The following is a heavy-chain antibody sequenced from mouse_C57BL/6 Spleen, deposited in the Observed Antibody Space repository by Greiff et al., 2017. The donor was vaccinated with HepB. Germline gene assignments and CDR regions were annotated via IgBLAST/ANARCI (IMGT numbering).Heavy chain of an antibody. D-gene: IGHD2-5*01. CDR1: GYTFTDYN. Sequence: EVQLQQSGPELVKPGASVKIPCKASGYTFTDYNMDWVTQSHGKSLEWIGDINPNNGGTIYNQKFKGKATLTVDKSSSTAYMELRSLTSEDTAVYYCARRGYYSNWYFDVWGTGTTVTVSS. V-gene: IGHV1-18*01. CDR3: ARRGYYSNWYFDV. CDR2: INPNNGGT. J-gene: IGHJ1*03.